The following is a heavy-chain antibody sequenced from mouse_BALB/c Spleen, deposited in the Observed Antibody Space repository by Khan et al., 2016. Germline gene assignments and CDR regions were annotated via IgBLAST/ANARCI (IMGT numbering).Heavy chain of an antibody. CDR1: GFAFSSYD. CDR3: ARRYDYFDY. J-gene: IGHJ2*01. V-gene: IGHV5-12-1*01. Sequence: EVELVESGGGLVKPGGSLKLSCAASGFAFSSYDMSWVRQTPEKRLEWVAYISSGGGSTYYPDTVKGRFTISRDNAKHTLYLQMSSLKSEDTAMYYCARRYDYFDYWGQGTTLTVSS. CDR2: ISSGGGST. D-gene: IGHD2-14*01.